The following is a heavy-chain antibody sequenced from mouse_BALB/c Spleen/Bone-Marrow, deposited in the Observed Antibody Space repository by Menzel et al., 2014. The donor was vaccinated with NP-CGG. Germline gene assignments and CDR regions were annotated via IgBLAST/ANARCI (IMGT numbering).Heavy chain of an antibody. J-gene: IGHJ4*01. D-gene: IGHD2-3*01. CDR2: IRNKANGYTT. CDR3: ARYDGYSDNAMDY. Sequence: EVMLVESGGGLVQPGSSLRLSCATSGFTFTDYYMNWVRQPPGKALEWLGFIRNKANGYTTEFSASVKGRFTISRDNSQSILYLQMNTLIAEDSATYYCARYDGYSDNAMDYWGQGTSVTVSS. CDR1: GFTFTDYY. V-gene: IGHV7-3*02.